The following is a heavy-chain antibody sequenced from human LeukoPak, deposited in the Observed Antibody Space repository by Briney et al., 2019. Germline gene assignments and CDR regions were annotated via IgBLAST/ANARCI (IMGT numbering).Heavy chain of an antibody. CDR3: ARDLIANYAFDI. V-gene: IGHV1-18*01. CDR1: GYTFTTYS. CDR2: ISAYNGNT. D-gene: IGHD2-21*01. J-gene: IGHJ3*02. Sequence: GASVKVSCKASGYTFTTYSIFWVRQAPGQRLEWMGWISAYNGNTNYAQKLQGRVTMTTDTSTSTAYMELRSLRSDDTAVYYCARDLIANYAFDIWGQGTMVTVSS.